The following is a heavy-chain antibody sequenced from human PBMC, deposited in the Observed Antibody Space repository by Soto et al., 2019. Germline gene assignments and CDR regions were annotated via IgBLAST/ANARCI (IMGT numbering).Heavy chain of an antibody. D-gene: IGHD3-10*01. CDR1: GFTFSSYA. CDR3: AKELLRLGESLERYFDY. Sequence: VQLLESGGGLVQPGGSLRLSCAASGFTFSSYATSWVRQAPGKGLEWVSAISGSGGSTYYADSVKGRFTISRDNSKNTLFLQLNSLRAEDTAVYYCAKELLRLGESLERYFDYWGQGTLVTVSS. J-gene: IGHJ4*02. CDR2: ISGSGGST. V-gene: IGHV3-23*01.